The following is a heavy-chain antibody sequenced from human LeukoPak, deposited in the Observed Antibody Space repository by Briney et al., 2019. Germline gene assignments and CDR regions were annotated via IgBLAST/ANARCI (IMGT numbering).Heavy chain of an antibody. Sequence: ASVKVSCKASGYTFTSYGISWVRQAPGQGLEWMGWISAYNGNINYAQKLQGRVTMTTDTSTSTAYMELRSLRSDDTAVYYCARFDSAAGSSYYYYGMDVWGQGTTVTVSS. D-gene: IGHD6-13*01. J-gene: IGHJ6*02. CDR2: ISAYNGNI. V-gene: IGHV1-18*01. CDR3: ARFDSAAGSSYYYYGMDV. CDR1: GYTFTSYG.